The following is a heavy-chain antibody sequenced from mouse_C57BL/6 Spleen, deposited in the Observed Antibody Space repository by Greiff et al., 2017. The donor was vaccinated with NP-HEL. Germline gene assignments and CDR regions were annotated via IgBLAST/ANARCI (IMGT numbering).Heavy chain of an antibody. V-gene: IGHV5-17*01. J-gene: IGHJ3*01. CDR1: GFTFSDYG. CDR3: ARDGDGYPFAY. Sequence: EVQLQESGGGLVKPGGSLKLSCAASGFTFSDYGMHWVRQAPEKGLEWVAYISSGSSTIYYADTVKGRFTISRDNAKNTLFLQMTSLRSEDTAMYYCARDGDGYPFAYWGQGTLVTVSA. CDR2: ISSGSSTI. D-gene: IGHD2-3*01.